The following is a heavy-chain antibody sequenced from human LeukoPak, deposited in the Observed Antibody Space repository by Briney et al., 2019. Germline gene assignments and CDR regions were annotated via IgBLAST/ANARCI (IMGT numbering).Heavy chain of an antibody. CDR2: ISGRGGST. D-gene: IGHD5-18*01. V-gene: IGHV3-23*01. J-gene: IGHJ4*02. Sequence: GGSLRLSCAAPGFTLSSSARSWVRQAPGEGLEWVSAISGRGGSTYYADSVKGRVTPSRDNSKNTLYMQMYTLRAESTAVYYCAKRGAYSPPYWGQGTLVTVSS. CDR3: AKRGAYSPPY. CDR1: GFTLSSSA.